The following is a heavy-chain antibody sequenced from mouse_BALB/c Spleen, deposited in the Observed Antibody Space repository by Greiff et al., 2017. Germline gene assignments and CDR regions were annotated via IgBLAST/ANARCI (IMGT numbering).Heavy chain of an antibody. V-gene: IGHV5-6-5*01. J-gene: IGHJ1*01. D-gene: IGHD2-1*01. Sequence: EVQVVESGGGLVKPGGSLKLSCAASGFTFSSYAMSWVRQTPEKRLEWVASISSGGSTYYPDSVKGRFTISRDNARNILYLQMSSLRSEDTAMYYCARERAIYGNYWYFDVWGAGTTVTVSS. CDR1: GFTFSSYA. CDR3: ARERAIYGNYWYFDV. CDR2: ISSGGST.